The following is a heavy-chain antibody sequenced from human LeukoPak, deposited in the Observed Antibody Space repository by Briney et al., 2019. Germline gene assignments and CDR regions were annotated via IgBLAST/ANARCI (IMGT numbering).Heavy chain of an antibody. CDR1: GGTFSSYA. V-gene: IGHV1-69*06. D-gene: IGHD4-17*01. Sequence: SVKVSCKASGGTFSSYAISWVRQAPGQGLEWMGRIIPIFGTANYAQKFQGRVTITADKSTSTAYMELSSLRSEGTAVYYCARDSYGDYVDYWGQGTLVTVSS. J-gene: IGHJ4*02. CDR2: IIPIFGTA. CDR3: ARDSYGDYVDY.